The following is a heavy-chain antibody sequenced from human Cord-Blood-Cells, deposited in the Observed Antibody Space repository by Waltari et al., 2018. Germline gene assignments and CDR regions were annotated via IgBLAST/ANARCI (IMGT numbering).Heavy chain of an antibody. D-gene: IGHD3-22*01. J-gene: IGHJ3*02. V-gene: IGHV4-39*01. CDR2: IYYSGST. Sequence: QLQLQESGPGLVKPSETLSLTCPVSGGCISSSSYSWGWIRQPPGKGLEWIGSIYYSGSTYYNPSLKSRVTISVDTSKNQFSLKLSSVTAADTAVYYCARRAVIAFDIWGQGTMVTVSS. CDR1: GGCISSSSYS. CDR3: ARRAVIAFDI.